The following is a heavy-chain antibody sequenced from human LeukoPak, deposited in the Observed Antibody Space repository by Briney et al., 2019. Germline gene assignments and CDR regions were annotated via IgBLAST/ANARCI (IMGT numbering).Heavy chain of an antibody. Sequence: SETLSLTCTVSGYSISSGYYWGWVRQPPGKGLEWIEGIYHSGSTYYNPSLKSRVTISLDTSKNLFSLKLSSVTAADTAVYYCARGVTMIGRLRFDPWGQGTLVTVSS. D-gene: IGHD3-22*01. J-gene: IGHJ5*02. CDR1: GYSISSGYY. V-gene: IGHV4-38-2*02. CDR3: ARGVTMIGRLRFDP. CDR2: IYHSGST.